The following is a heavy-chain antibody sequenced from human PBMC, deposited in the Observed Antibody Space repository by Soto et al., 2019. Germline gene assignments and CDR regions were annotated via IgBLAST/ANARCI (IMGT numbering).Heavy chain of an antibody. CDR2: ISYDGSNK. J-gene: IGHJ6*02. CDR1: GFTFSNNA. Sequence: QVQLVESGGGVVQPGRSLRLSCAASGFTFSNNAMDWVRQAPGKGLEWVAVISYDGSNKYIAESVKGRFTISRDNSKNTLFLQMNSLRAEDTAVYYCARGTTTSAFSAMDVWGQGTTVTFSS. D-gene: IGHD1-1*01. CDR3: ARGTTTSAFSAMDV. V-gene: IGHV3-30-3*01.